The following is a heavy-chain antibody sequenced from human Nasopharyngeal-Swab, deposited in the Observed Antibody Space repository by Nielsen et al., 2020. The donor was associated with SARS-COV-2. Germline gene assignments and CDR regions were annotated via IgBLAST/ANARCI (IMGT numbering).Heavy chain of an antibody. V-gene: IGHV3-49*04. CDR2: IRSKAYGGTT. CDR1: GFTFGDYA. J-gene: IGHJ6*03. CDR3: TRETRIAVAGTLLYYYYYYIDV. Sequence: GESLKISCTASGFTFGDYAMSWVRQAPGKGLEWVGFIRSKAYGGTTEYAASVKGRFTISRDDSKSIAYLQMNSLKTEDTAVYYCTRETRIAVAGTLLYYYYYYIDVWGKGTTVTVSS. D-gene: IGHD6-19*01.